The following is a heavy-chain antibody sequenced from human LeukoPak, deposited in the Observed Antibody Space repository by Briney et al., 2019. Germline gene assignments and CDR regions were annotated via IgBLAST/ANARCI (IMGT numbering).Heavy chain of an antibody. CDR1: GGSISSSSYY. CDR3: ASSSYDFWSGYSTPFDY. CDR2: IYYSGST. V-gene: IGHV4-39*07. J-gene: IGHJ4*02. Sequence: PSETLSLTCTVSGGSISSSSYYWGWLRQPPGKGLEWIGSIYYSGSTNYNPSLESRVTISVDTSKNQFSLKLSSVTAADTAVYYCASSSYDFWSGYSTPFDYWGQGTLVTVSS. D-gene: IGHD3-3*01.